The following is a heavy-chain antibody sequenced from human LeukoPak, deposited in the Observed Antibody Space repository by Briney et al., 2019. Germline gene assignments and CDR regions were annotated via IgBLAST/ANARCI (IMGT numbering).Heavy chain of an antibody. J-gene: IGHJ4*02. Sequence: GGSLRLSCAASGFTFSSSAMSWVRQAPGKGLEWVSAISNNGGYTYYADSVKGRFTISRDNSKNTLYLQMNSLRAEDTAVYYCAKDSGNFRKKYYYDSSGYYTDWGQGTLVTVSS. V-gene: IGHV3-23*01. CDR3: AKDSGNFRKKYYYDSSGYYTD. CDR2: ISNNGGYT. CDR1: GFTFSSSA. D-gene: IGHD3-22*01.